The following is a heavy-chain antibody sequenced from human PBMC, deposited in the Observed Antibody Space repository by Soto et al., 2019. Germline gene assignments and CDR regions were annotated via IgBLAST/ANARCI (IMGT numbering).Heavy chain of an antibody. CDR1: GGTFSSCG. CDR2: IIPIFGTA. CDR3: ARDGDGSGWDSYGFDM. D-gene: IGHD6-19*01. V-gene: IGHV1-69*06. Sequence: SVKVSWKASGGTFSSCGISWVRQAPGQGLEWMGGIIPIFGTANYAQKFQGRVTITADKSTSTAYMELSSLRSEDTAVYYWARDGDGSGWDSYGFDMWGQGTMDTVSS. J-gene: IGHJ3*02.